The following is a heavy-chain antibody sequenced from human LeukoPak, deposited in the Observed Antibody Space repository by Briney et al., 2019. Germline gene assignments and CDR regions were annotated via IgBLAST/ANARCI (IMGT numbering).Heavy chain of an antibody. CDR2: IYYSGST. CDR3: ARGREGYSYGWGYYYYYMDV. Sequence: SETLSLTCTVSGGSISSYYWSWIRQPPGKGLEWIGYIYYSGSTNYNPSLKSRVTISVDTSKSQFSLKLSSVTAADTAVYYCARGREGYSYGWGYYYYYMDVWGKGTTVTVSS. D-gene: IGHD5-18*01. J-gene: IGHJ6*03. V-gene: IGHV4-59*01. CDR1: GGSISSYY.